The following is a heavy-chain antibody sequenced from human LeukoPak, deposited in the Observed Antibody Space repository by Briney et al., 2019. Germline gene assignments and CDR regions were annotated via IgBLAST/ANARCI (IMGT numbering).Heavy chain of an antibody. V-gene: IGHV4-31*03. J-gene: IGHJ4*02. CDR2: IYYSGNT. Sequence: SETLSLTCTVSGGSISSGGYYWSWIRQHPGKGLEWIGFIYYSGNTYYNPSLKSRVTISVDTSKNQFSLKLSSVTAADTAVYYCARGTNDFDYWGQGILVTVSS. CDR3: ARGTNDFDY. CDR1: GGSISSGGYY. D-gene: IGHD2-8*01.